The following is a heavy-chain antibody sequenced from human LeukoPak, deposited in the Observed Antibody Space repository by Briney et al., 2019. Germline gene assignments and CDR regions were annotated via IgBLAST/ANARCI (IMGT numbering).Heavy chain of an antibody. J-gene: IGHJ5*02. Sequence: SETLSLTCTVSGGSISSYCWSWIRQPPGKGLEWIGYIYTSGSTNYNPSLKSRVTISVDTSKNQFSLKLSSVTAADTAVYYCARLAPDGYDSSGYYYFAWFDPWGQGTLVTVSS. V-gene: IGHV4-4*09. CDR1: GGSISSYC. D-gene: IGHD3-22*01. CDR2: IYTSGST. CDR3: ARLAPDGYDSSGYYYFAWFDP.